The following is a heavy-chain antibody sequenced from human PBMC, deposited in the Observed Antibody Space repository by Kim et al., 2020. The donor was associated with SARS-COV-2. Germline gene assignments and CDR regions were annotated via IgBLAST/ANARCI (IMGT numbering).Heavy chain of an antibody. CDR1: GFTFSSFA. V-gene: IGHV3-23*01. Sequence: GGSLRLSCAASGFTFSSFAMSWVRQAPGKGLEWVSGISGSGGSTYYADSVKGRFTISRDNSKNTLYLQMNSLRAEDTAVYYCALYYYGTGGYYKRGFYWGQGTLVAVSS. CDR3: ALYYYGTGGYYKRGFY. J-gene: IGHJ4*02. D-gene: IGHD3-10*01. CDR2: ISGSGGST.